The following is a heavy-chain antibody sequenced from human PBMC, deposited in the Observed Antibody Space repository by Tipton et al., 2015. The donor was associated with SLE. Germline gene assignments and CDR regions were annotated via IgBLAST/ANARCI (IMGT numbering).Heavy chain of an antibody. Sequence: SLRLSCAASGFTFDDYAMHWVRQAPGKGLEWVSLISWDGGSTYYADSVKGRFTISRDNSKNSLFLQMNSPRGEDTALYYCAKADYDDTDYYYYGLDVWGQGTTVTVSS. CDR2: ISWDGGST. J-gene: IGHJ6*02. CDR3: AKADYDDTDYYYYGLDV. D-gene: IGHD3-16*01. V-gene: IGHV3-43D*04. CDR1: GFTFDDYA.